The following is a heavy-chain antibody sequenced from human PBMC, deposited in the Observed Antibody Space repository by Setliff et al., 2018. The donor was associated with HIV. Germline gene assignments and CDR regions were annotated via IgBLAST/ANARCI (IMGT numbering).Heavy chain of an antibody. J-gene: IGHJ4*02. Sequence: PSETLSLTCAVSGYSISSGYYWGWIRQPPGKGLEWIGSIYHSGSTYYNPSLKSRVTISVDTSKNHFSLKLRSVTAADTAVYYCCYGADFDYWGQGTLVTVSS. CDR3: CYGADFDY. CDR2: IYHSGST. V-gene: IGHV4-38-2*01. CDR1: GYSISSGYY. D-gene: IGHD2-15*01.